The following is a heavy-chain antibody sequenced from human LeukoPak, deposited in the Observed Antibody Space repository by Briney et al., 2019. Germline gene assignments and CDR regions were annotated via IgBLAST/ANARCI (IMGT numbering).Heavy chain of an antibody. CDR2: SHYSGST. J-gene: IGHJ6*03. Sequence: SQTLSLTCTVSGGSISSGGFYWSWIRRHPGKGLEWIWYSHYSGSTYYNPSLQSRVTISVDTSKNQLSLKVSSVTAADTAVYYCARAARGGFLAADHMDVWGNGTTVTVSS. V-gene: IGHV4-31*03. CDR1: GGSISSGGFY. D-gene: IGHD6-13*01. CDR3: ARAARGGFLAADHMDV.